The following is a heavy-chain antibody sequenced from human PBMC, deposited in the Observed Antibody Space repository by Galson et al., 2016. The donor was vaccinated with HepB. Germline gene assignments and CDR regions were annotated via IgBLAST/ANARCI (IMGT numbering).Heavy chain of an antibody. J-gene: IGHJ5*01. CDR3: AKGGVVTGIGASWFDS. CDR1: GFTFDGYG. Sequence: LRLSCAGSGFTFDGYGMHWVRQPPGKGLEWVAGISWNSGSMGYADSVKGRFTISRDNAKNSLYLRMNSLRVEDTALYFCAKGGVVTGIGASWFDSWGQGTLVTVSS. CDR2: ISWNSGSM. D-gene: IGHD2-15*01. V-gene: IGHV3-9*01.